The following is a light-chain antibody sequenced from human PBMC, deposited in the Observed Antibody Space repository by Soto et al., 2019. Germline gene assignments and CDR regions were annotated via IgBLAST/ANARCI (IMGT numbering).Light chain of an antibody. J-gene: IGKJ4*01. Sequence: EIVMTQSAATLSVSPGERATLSCRPSQSVGSNLAWYQQKPGQAPRLLIYGASTRATGIPARFSGSGSGTELTLTISSLQSEDFAVYYCQQYNVWPLTFGGGTKVDIK. CDR3: QQYNVWPLT. CDR2: GAS. V-gene: IGKV3-15*01. CDR1: QSVGSN.